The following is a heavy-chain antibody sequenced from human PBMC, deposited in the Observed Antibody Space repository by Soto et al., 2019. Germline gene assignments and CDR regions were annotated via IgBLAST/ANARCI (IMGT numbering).Heavy chain of an antibody. D-gene: IGHD5-12*01. CDR1: GFTFSSYG. Sequence: PGRSLPLSRASFGFTFSSYGMHWVRQAPGKGLEWVAVIWYDGSNKYYADSVKGRFTISRDNSKNTLYLQMNSLRAEDTAVYYCARDMVATRNLGGQIDYWGQGTLVTVSS. CDR3: ARDMVATRNLGGQIDY. J-gene: IGHJ4*02. V-gene: IGHV3-33*01. CDR2: IWYDGSNK.